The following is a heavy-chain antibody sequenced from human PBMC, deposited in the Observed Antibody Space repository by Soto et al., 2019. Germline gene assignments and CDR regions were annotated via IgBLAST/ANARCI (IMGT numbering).Heavy chain of an antibody. J-gene: IGHJ6*02. Sequence: SVNRYRKAAAATFPRSTISWARQAPGQGLEWMGGIIPIFGTANYAQKVQGRVTITADESTSTAYMELSSLRSEDTAVYYCARDSRGRYYDFCIGSVPHAFGGTDFWCQGTTVTVSS. CDR1: AATFPRST. V-gene: IGHV1-69*13. D-gene: IGHD3-3*01. CDR2: IIPIFGTA. CDR3: ARDSRGRYYDFCIGSVPHAFGGTDF.